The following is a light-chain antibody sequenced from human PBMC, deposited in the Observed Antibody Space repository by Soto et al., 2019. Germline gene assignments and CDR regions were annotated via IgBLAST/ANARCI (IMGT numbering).Light chain of an antibody. J-gene: IGKJ4*01. CDR1: QDISNY. V-gene: IGKV1-33*01. CDR2: DAS. CDR3: QQCDNLPLT. Sequence: DIQMTQSPSSLSASVGDRVTITCQASQDISNYLNWYQQKPGRAPKLLIYDASNLETGVPSRFSGSGSGTDLTFTISSLQPEDIATYYCQQCDNLPLTFGGGTKVEI.